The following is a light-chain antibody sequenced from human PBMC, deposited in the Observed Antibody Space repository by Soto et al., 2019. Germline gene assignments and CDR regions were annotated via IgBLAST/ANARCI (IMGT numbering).Light chain of an antibody. CDR3: QQYGSSLQWA. CDR2: GAS. CDR1: HTISSNY. J-gene: IGKJ1*01. V-gene: IGKV3-20*01. Sequence: EIVLTQSPGTLSLSPGDTATLSCRASHTISSNYLAWYQHTPGRAPRLLIYGASNRATDIPDRFSGSGSGTDFTLTISSLEPEDFAVYYYQQYGSSLQWAFGQGTKVE.